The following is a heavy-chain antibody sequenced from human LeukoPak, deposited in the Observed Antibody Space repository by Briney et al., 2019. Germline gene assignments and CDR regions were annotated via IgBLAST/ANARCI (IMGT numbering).Heavy chain of an antibody. V-gene: IGHV4-39*01. CDR2: IYYSGYT. CDR3: ARHGDDSGSYYFDY. J-gene: IGHJ4*02. Sequence: SETLSLTCTVSGGSLSSSSYYWGWIRQPPGNGLGWIGSIYYSGYTYYNPSLKSRVTISVDTSKNQFALKLSSVTAADAAVYYCARHGDDSGSYYFDYWGQGTLVTVSS. D-gene: IGHD1-26*01. CDR1: GGSLSSSSYY.